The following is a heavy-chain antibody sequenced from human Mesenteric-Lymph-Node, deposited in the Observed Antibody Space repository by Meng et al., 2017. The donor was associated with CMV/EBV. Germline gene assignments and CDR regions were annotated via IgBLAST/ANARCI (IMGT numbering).Heavy chain of an antibody. V-gene: IGHV3-33*06. D-gene: IGHD2-2*01. CDR1: GFSFSSYD. J-gene: IGHJ4*02. CDR2: IYYDGSNK. CDR3: AKAHCTTTSCFSLFDY. Sequence: GFSFSSYDMHWVRQAPGKGLEWVAVIYYDGSNKYYADSVKGRFTISRDTSENTLYLQMNSLRAEDTAVYYCAKAHCTTTSCFSLFDYWGQGTLVTVSS.